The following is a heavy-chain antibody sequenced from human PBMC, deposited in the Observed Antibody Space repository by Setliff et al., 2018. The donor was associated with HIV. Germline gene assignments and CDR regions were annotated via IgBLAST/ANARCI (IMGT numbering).Heavy chain of an antibody. V-gene: IGHV1-8*02. Sequence: ASVKVSCKASGYTFINYDIYWVRQTTGQGLEWMGWMNPDSGNTGYAQKFQGRVTMTRNTSISTAYMELSSLRSDDTAVYYCARGLPDCSGGNCYPYRFDYWGRGTLVTVSS. CDR2: MNPDSGNT. D-gene: IGHD2-15*01. CDR3: ARGLPDCSGGNCYPYRFDY. J-gene: IGHJ4*02. CDR1: GYTFINYD.